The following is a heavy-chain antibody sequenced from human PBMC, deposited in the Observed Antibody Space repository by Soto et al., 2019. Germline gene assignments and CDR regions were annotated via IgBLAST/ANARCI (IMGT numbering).Heavy chain of an antibody. Sequence: QVQLQESGPGLVKPSETLSLTCTVSGGSITPYYWSWIRQPPGKRLEWIGYISSSGFTNYNPSLNSRVTISVDTSKNQFSLKLSSVTAADTAVYYCVRDFYSGSCFDLWVQGTLVTVSS. J-gene: IGHJ4*02. CDR1: GGSITPYY. V-gene: IGHV4-59*01. D-gene: IGHD6-13*01. CDR2: ISSSGFT. CDR3: VRDFYSGSCFDL.